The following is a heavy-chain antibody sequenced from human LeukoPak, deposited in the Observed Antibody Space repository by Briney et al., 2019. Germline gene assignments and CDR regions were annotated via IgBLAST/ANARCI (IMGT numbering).Heavy chain of an antibody. CDR1: GYSISSGFY. CDR2: IYHSGST. Sequence: SETLSLTCAVSGYSISSGFYWGWIRRPLGKGLEWIGSIYHSGSTYYNPSLKSRVTISVDTSKNQFSLKLSSVTAADTAVYYCARSLASIRLYYFDYWGQGTLVTVSS. V-gene: IGHV4-38-2*01. D-gene: IGHD2-15*01. CDR3: ARSLASIRLYYFDY. J-gene: IGHJ4*02.